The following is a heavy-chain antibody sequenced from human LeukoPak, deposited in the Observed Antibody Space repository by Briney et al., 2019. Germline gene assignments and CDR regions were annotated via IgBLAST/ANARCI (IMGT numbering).Heavy chain of an antibody. V-gene: IGHV4-30-4*01. CDR1: GGSISSGDYY. J-gene: IGHJ4*02. D-gene: IGHD2-2*01. Sequence: SQTLSLTCTVSGGSISSGDYYWSWIRQPPGKGLEWIGYIYYSGSTYYNPSLKSRVTISVDTSKNQFSLKLSSVTAADTAVYYCAGNIVVVPAAIVDGDYWGQGTLVTVSS. CDR3: AGNIVVVPAAIVDGDY. CDR2: IYYSGST.